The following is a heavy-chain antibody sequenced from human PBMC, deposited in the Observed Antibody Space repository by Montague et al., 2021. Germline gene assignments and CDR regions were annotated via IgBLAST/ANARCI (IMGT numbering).Heavy chain of an antibody. Sequence: CAISGDSVSSNAATWNWIRQSPSRGLEWLGRTYYRSKWYNEYAISVRSRITVNPDTSKNQFSLLLNSVTPEDTAVYYCARGLQKRFDPWGQGTLVTVSS. CDR3: ARGLQKRFDP. CDR2: TYYRSKWYN. CDR1: GDSVSSNAAT. J-gene: IGHJ5*02. V-gene: IGHV6-1*01. D-gene: IGHD2-21*01.